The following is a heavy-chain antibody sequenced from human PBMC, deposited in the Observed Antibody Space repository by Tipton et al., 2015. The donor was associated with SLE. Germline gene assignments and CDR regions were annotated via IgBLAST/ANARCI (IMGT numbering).Heavy chain of an antibody. D-gene: IGHD1-20*01. J-gene: IGHJ3*02. CDR3: ARPYKWGGFDI. CDR2: VNTFGGIT. Sequence: QLVQSGAEVKKPGASVKISCKASGYTFTSYFINWLRQAPGQGLEWMGLVNTFGGITTYAQKFQGRVSMTRDTSTSTAFLELSSLRSEDTAVYYCARPYKWGGFDIWGQGTMVTVSS. CDR1: GYTFTSYF. V-gene: IGHV1-46*01.